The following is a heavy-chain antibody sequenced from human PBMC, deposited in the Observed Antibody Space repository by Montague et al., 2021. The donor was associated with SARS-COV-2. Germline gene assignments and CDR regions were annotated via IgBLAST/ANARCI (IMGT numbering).Heavy chain of an antibody. CDR2: IDTAGHT. D-gene: IGHD3-16*01. CDR3: ARETTVQYYYAMDV. V-gene: IGHV3-13*04. Sequence: SLRLSCAASGFSFSNYDMYWVRQATGKGLEWVSGIDTAGHTHYPGSVKGRFTISRENANNSLYLQMSSLRDGDTAVYYCARETTVQYYYAMDVWGQGTTVTVSS. J-gene: IGHJ6*02. CDR1: GFSFSNYD.